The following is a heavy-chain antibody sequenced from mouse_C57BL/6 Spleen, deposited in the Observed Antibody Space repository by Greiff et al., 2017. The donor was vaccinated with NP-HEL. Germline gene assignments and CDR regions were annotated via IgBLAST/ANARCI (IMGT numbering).Heavy chain of an antibody. CDR3: TGGSSYDFDY. D-gene: IGHD1-1*01. J-gene: IGHJ2*01. CDR2: IRNKANNHAT. V-gene: IGHV6-6*01. Sequence: EVMLVESGGGLVQPGGSMKLSCAASGFTFSDAWMDWVRQSPEKGLEWVAEIRNKANNHATYYAESVKGRFTISRDDSKSSVYLQMNSLRAEDTGIYYCTGGSSYDFDYWGQGTTLTVSS. CDR1: GFTFSDAW.